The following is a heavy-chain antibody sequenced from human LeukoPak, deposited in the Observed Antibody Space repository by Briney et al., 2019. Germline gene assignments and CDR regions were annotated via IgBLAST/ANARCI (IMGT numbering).Heavy chain of an antibody. Sequence: GGSLRLSRAASGFTFSTYEINWVRQAPGKGLVCVSHINTDGSSTTYVDSVKGRFTISRDNAKNTMYLQMNSLRADDTAVYYCARIRAGWSGYNPDYWGQGTLVTVSS. CDR3: ARIRAGWSGYNPDY. CDR1: GFTFSTYE. J-gene: IGHJ4*02. D-gene: IGHD3-3*01. CDR2: INTDGSST. V-gene: IGHV3-74*01.